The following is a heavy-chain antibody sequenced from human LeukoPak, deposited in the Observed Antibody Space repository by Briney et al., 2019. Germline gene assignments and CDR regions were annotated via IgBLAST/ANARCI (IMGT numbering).Heavy chain of an antibody. CDR3: AKGTSLSRFDP. D-gene: IGHD3/OR15-3a*01. CDR1: GLSFSSYA. V-gene: IGHV3-23*01. Sequence: GGSLRLSCAASGLSFSSYAMSWVRQAPGKGLEWVSAISGSGGSTYSADSVKGRFTISRDNSKSTLYLQMNSLRAEDTAVYYCAKGTSLSRFDPWGQGTLVTVSS. CDR2: ISGSGGST. J-gene: IGHJ5*02.